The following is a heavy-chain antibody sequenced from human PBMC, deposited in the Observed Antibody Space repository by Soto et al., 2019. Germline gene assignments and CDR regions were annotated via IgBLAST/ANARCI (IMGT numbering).Heavy chain of an antibody. D-gene: IGHD1-26*01. V-gene: IGHV1-69*01. CDR1: GGTFSSYS. CDR3: ARAGGRHSGGIDY. J-gene: IGHJ4*02. Sequence: QVQLVQSGAEVKKPGSSVKVSCKASGGTFSSYSINWVRQAPGQGLEWMGEFIPIFGTANYAQKFQGRVTITADESTSTAYMEPSSLRSEDTAVYYCARAGGRHSGGIDYWGQGTLVTVSS. CDR2: FIPIFGTA.